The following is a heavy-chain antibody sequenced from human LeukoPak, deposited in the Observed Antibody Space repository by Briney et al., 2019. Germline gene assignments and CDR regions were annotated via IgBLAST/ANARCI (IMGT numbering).Heavy chain of an antibody. CDR1: GFTFSSYW. V-gene: IGHV3-7*03. D-gene: IGHD5-18*01. CDR3: ARDGIQLWFPFSY. Sequence: GGPLRLSCAASGFTFSSYWMSWVRQAPGKGLEWVANIKQDGSEKYYVDSVKGRFTISRDNAKNSLYLQMNSLRAEDTAVYYCARDGIQLWFPFSYWGQGTLVTVSS. J-gene: IGHJ4*02. CDR2: IKQDGSEK.